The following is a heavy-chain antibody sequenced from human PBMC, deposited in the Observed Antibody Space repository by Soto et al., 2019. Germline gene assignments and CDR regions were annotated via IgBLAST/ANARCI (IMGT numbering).Heavy chain of an antibody. CDR3: ATDGPQYHSSGYPRVYGMDV. D-gene: IGHD3-22*01. CDR1: GGSISPYY. V-gene: IGHV4-59*01. CDR2: IYYSGNT. Sequence: SETLSLTYTVSGGSISPYYWSWIRQPPGKGLEWIGYIYYSGNTEYNPSLKSRVTISVDTSKNQFSLKLSSVTAADTAVYYCATDGPQYHSSGYPRVYGMDVLGQCTTGT. J-gene: IGHJ6*02.